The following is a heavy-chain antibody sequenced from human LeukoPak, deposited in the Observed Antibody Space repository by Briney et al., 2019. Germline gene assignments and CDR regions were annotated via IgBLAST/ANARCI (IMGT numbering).Heavy chain of an antibody. V-gene: IGHV1-2*02. CDR3: ARSFRGAAGSYNWFDP. CDR1: GYTFTGYY. CDR2: INPNSGGT. Sequence: ASVKVSCKASGYTFTGYYMHWVRQAPGQGLEWMGWINPNSGGTNYAQKFQGRVTMTRDTSISTAYMELSRLRSDDTAVYYCARSFRGAAGSYNWFDPWGQGTLVTVSS. J-gene: IGHJ5*02. D-gene: IGHD6-13*01.